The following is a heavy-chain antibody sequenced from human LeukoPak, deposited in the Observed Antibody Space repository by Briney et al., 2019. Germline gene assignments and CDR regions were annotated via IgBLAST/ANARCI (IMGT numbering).Heavy chain of an antibody. Sequence: SETLSLTCTVSGGSISSGGYYWSWIRQHPGTGLEWIGYIYYSGSTYYNPSPKSRVTISVDTSKNQFSLKLSSVTAADTAVYYCARSVIYGMDVWGQGTTVTVSS. CDR1: GGSISSGGYY. CDR2: IYYSGST. J-gene: IGHJ6*02. V-gene: IGHV4-31*03. D-gene: IGHD2-21*01. CDR3: ARSVIYGMDV.